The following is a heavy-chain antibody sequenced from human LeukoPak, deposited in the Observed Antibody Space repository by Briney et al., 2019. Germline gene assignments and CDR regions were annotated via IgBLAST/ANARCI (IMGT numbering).Heavy chain of an antibody. CDR1: RFTFSSYA. J-gene: IGHJ4*02. Sequence: QAGGSLRLSCAASRFTFSSYAMSWVRQAPGKGLEWVSAISGSGGSTYYADSVKGRFTISRGNSKNTLYLQMNSLRAEDTAVYYCAKDRGTAMVSCFDYWGQGTLVTVSS. D-gene: IGHD5-18*01. CDR3: AKDRGTAMVSCFDY. CDR2: ISGSGGST. V-gene: IGHV3-23*01.